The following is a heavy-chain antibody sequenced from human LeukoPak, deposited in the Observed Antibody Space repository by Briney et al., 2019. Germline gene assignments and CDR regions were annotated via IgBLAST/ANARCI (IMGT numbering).Heavy chain of an antibody. D-gene: IGHD3-22*01. CDR2: IYSGGSP. CDR3: ARDLNYYDSSGYGH. CDR1: GFTSSTNY. V-gene: IGHV3-53*01. J-gene: IGHJ4*02. Sequence: GGSLRLSCAASGFTSSTNYMSWVRQAPGKGLEWVSVIYSGGSPYYADSVKGRFTISRDNSKNTLYLQMNSLRAEDTAVYYCARDLNYYDSSGYGHWGQGTLVTVSS.